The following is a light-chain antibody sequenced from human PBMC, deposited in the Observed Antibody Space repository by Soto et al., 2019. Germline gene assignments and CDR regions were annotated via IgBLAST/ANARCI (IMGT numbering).Light chain of an antibody. CDR1: QSVSSSY. J-gene: IGKJ2*01. CDR3: QQYGSSPYT. V-gene: IGKV3-20*01. CDR2: GAS. Sequence: EMVLTQSPGTLSLSPGERATLSCRASQSVSSSYVAWYQQKPGQAPRLIIYGASDRATGIPDRFSGSGSGTDFTLTISRREPEDFAVYYCQQYGSSPYTFGQGTKLEIK.